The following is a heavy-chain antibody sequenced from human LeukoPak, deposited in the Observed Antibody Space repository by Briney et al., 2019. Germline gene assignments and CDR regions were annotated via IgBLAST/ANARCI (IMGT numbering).Heavy chain of an antibody. V-gene: IGHV4-39*01. CDR1: GGSVSSSSYY. Sequence: SSETLSLTCTVSGGSVSSSSYYWGWIRQPPGRGLEWIGNIYYSGNTFYNPSLESRVTISVDTSKNQFSLKLTSVTAADTAVYYCASRMAVRPKYYFDSWGPGILVTVSS. CDR2: IYYSGNT. J-gene: IGHJ4*02. CDR3: ASRMAVRPKYYFDS. D-gene: IGHD6-6*01.